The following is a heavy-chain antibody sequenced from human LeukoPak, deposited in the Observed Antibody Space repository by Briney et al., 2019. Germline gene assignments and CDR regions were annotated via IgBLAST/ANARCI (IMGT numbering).Heavy chain of an antibody. CDR1: GASITNYY. Sequence: SETLSLTCTVSGASITNYYWSWIRQPPGEGLEWIGYIYYSGNTNYNPSLKSRVTISINTSKNQFSLKLSSVTAADTAVYFCARGHTSIVVADNPLDYWGQGTLVTVSS. V-gene: IGHV4-59*01. J-gene: IGHJ4*02. CDR3: ARGHTSIVVADNPLDY. D-gene: IGHD3-22*01. CDR2: IYYSGNT.